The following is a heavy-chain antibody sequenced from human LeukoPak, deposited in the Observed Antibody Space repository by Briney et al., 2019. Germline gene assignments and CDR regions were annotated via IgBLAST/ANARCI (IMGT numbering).Heavy chain of an antibody. CDR2: INHSGST. V-gene: IGHV4-34*01. J-gene: IGHJ4*02. CDR3: ASVDRGSGSRYY. Sequence: SETLSLTCAVYGGSFSGYYWSWIRQPPGKGLEWIGEINHSGSTNYNPSLKSRVTISVDTSKNQFSLKLSSVTAADTAVYYCASVDRGSGSRYYWGQGTLVTVSS. D-gene: IGHD3-10*01. CDR1: GGSFSGYY.